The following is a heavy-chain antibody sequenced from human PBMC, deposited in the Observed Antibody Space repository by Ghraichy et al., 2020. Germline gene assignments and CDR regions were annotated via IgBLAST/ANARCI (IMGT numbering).Heavy chain of an antibody. D-gene: IGHD2-21*01. J-gene: IGHJ6*02. V-gene: IGHV1-18*01. CDR2: VSGYNGNT. Sequence: ASVKVSCKASGYSFTSYGISWVRQAPGQGLEWMGWVSGYNGNTNYAQKLQGRVTMTTETSTSTAYMELRSLRSDDTAVYYCGRELRYCSGGDCSEPQVGMDVWGQGTTVTVSS. CDR1: GYSFTSYG. CDR3: GRELRYCSGGDCSEPQVGMDV.